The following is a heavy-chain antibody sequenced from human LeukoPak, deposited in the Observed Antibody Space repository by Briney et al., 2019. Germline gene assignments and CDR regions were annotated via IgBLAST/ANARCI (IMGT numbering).Heavy chain of an antibody. J-gene: IGHJ4*02. D-gene: IGHD2-2*03. V-gene: IGHV1-18*01. Sequence: GASVTVSCKASGYTFTSYGISWVRQAPGQGLEWMGWISAYNGNTNYAQKLQGRVTMATDTSTSTAYMELRSLRSDDTAVYYCARDSVLGYCSSSSCYLGVYWGQGTLVTVSS. CDR2: ISAYNGNT. CDR1: GYTFTSYG. CDR3: ARDSVLGYCSSSSCYLGVY.